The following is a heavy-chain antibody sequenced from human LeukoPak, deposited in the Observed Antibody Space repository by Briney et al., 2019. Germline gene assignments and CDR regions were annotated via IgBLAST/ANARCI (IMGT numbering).Heavy chain of an antibody. D-gene: IGHD3-16*01. Sequence: GGSLRLSCAASGFTFSSYAMSWVRQAPGKGLEWVSSISSSSSYIYYADSVKGRFTISRDNAKNSLYLQMNSLRAEDTAVYYCARDDYVWGSDFDYWGQGTLVTVSS. CDR3: ARDDYVWGSDFDY. CDR2: ISSSSSYI. J-gene: IGHJ4*02. CDR1: GFTFSSYA. V-gene: IGHV3-21*01.